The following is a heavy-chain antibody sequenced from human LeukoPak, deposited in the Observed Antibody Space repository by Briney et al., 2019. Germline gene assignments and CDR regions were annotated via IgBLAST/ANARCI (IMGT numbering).Heavy chain of an antibody. D-gene: IGHD5-24*01. CDR1: GGTFSSYA. V-gene: IGHV1-69*04. CDR2: IIPILGIA. Sequence: SVKVSCKASGGTFSSYAISWVRQAPGQGLEWMGRIIPILGIANYAQKFQGRVTITADKSTSTAYMELSSLRSEDTAVYYCAREKGGDGYNFDYYGMDVWGQGTTATVSS. J-gene: IGHJ6*02. CDR3: AREKGGDGYNFDYYGMDV.